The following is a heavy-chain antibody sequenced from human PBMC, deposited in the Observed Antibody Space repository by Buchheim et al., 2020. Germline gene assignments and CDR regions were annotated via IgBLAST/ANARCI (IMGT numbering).Heavy chain of an antibody. CDR3: AKVGSSAYFFES. J-gene: IGHJ4*02. Sequence: EVGLLESGGSLAQPGGSLILSCAASGFTFTSYLMMWVRQGPGKGLECVSTINGRGDNTYYAASVKGRFIISRDTSRNTIYLPMDSLRVEDTAIYYCAKVGSSAYFFESWGRGTL. CDR2: INGRGDNT. CDR1: GFTFTSYL. V-gene: IGHV3-23*01.